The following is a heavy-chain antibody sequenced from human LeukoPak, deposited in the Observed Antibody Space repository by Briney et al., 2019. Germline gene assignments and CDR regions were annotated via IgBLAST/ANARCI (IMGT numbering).Heavy chain of an antibody. J-gene: IGHJ4*02. Sequence: GGSLRLSCAAPGFTFSTFGMHWVRQAPGEGLEWVAYIGYSGANTYYADSVKGRFTISRDDSKNTVHLQMNSLRAADTALYSCARDLNGKFYIAYWGQGTLVTVSS. CDR1: GFTFSTFG. V-gene: IGHV3-30*02. CDR3: ARDLNGKFYIAY. CDR2: IGYSGANT. D-gene: IGHD2-8*01.